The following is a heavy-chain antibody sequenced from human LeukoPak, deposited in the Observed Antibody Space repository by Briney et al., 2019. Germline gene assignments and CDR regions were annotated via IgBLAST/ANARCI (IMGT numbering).Heavy chain of an antibody. CDR1: GFTFSSYG. D-gene: IGHD3-9*01. Sequence: PGTSLRLSCAASGFTFSSYGMHWVRQAPGKGLEWVAVIWYDGSNKFYADSVKGRFTISRDNSKNTLYLQMNSLTAEDTAVYYCAKGFLTGYLYYFVYWGQGTLVTVSS. V-gene: IGHV3-33*06. CDR3: AKGFLTGYLYYFVY. J-gene: IGHJ4*02. CDR2: IWYDGSNK.